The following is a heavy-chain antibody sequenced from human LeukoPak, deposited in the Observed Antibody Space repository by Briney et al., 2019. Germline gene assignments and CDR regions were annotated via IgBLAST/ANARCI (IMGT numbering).Heavy chain of an antibody. D-gene: IGHD2-21*02. J-gene: IGHJ3*02. CDR3: ARDVVVTSSPDAFDI. CDR1: GDSVTSGGYF. V-gene: IGHV4-31*11. Sequence: PSETLPLTCAVSGDSVTSGGYFWTWIRQHPGKGLEWIGSISNSGTTSYNPSLKSRVSISLDTSNNHFSLRLGSVTAADTAVYFCARDVVVTSSPDAFDIWGQGTMVTVSS. CDR2: ISNSGTT.